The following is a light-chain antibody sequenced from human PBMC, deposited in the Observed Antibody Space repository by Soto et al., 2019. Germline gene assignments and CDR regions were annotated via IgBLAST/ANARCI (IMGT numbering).Light chain of an antibody. CDR2: EAA. J-gene: IGKJ1*01. CDR3: QQYNEESAWT. CDR1: QSINKW. V-gene: IGKV1-5*03. Sequence: QVTQSPAPLPASVGDTVTITCRASQSINKWLAWYQQKQGKAPTLLIYEAAILQDGVPARFSGTESGTEFTLTISSLRRDEFPSYYCQQYNEESAWTVGQGTKVDNK.